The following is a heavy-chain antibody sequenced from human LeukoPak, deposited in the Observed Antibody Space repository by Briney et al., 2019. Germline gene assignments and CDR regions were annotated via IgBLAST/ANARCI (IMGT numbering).Heavy chain of an antibody. CDR3: ARELDGPGRYFDY. V-gene: IGHV3-30*02. J-gene: IGHJ4*02. D-gene: IGHD5-24*01. CDR1: GFTFSSYG. Sequence: GGSLRLSCAASGFTFSSYGMHWVRQAPGKGLEWVAFIRYDGSNKYYADSVKGRFTISRDNSKNTLYLQMNSLRAEDTAVYYCARELDGPGRYFDYWGQGTLVTVSS. CDR2: IRYDGSNK.